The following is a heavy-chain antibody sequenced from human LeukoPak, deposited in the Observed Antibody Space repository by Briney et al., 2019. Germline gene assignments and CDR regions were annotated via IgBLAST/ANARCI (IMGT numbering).Heavy chain of an antibody. CDR3: ALAAAASSFDY. V-gene: IGHV3-23*01. D-gene: IGHD2-15*01. CDR1: GFTFSNYA. Sequence: GGSLRLSCAASGFTFSNYAMTWVRQAPGKGLEWVSSISASGDRTYYTESVKGRFTVSRDNSKNTLYLQMNSLRVEDTAVYYCALAAAASSFDYWGQGTLLTVSS. J-gene: IGHJ4*02. CDR2: ISASGDRT.